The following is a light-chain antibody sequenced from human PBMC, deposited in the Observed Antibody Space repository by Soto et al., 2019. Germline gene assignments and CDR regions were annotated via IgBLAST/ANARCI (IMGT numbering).Light chain of an antibody. CDR3: QQFSSYPLT. Sequence: EFVLTQSPGTLSLSPGERATLSCRASQTVRNNSLAWSQQKPGQAPRLLIYDASSRATGIPDRFSGGGSGTDFTLTISRLEREDFAVYYCQQFSSYPLTFGGGTKVEIK. J-gene: IGKJ4*01. V-gene: IGKV3-20*01. CDR2: DAS. CDR1: QTVRNNS.